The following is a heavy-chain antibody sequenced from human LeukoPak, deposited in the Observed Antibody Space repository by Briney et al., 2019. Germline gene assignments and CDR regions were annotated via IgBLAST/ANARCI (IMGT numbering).Heavy chain of an antibody. V-gene: IGHV3-74*01. Sequence: GGSLRLSCAASGFTFSSYWMHWVRQVPGKGLVWVSRIKSDGSSTTYADSVKGRFTISRDNSKNTLYLQMNSLRAEDTAVYYCAKEVGAEDWYFDLWGRGTLVTVSS. CDR3: AKEVGAEDWYFDL. J-gene: IGHJ2*01. CDR2: IKSDGSST. CDR1: GFTFSSYW. D-gene: IGHD6-25*01.